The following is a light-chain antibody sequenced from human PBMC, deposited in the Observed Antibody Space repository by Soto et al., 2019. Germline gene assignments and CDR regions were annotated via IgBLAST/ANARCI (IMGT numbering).Light chain of an antibody. Sequence: QSVLTQPASVSGSPGQSITISCTGTSSDVGGYSFVSWYQQHPGKAPKLMIFEVNNRPSEVSNRFSGSKSGHTASLTISGLQAEDEADYYCSSYTSSSTLVLFGGGTKVTVL. CDR3: SSYTSSSTLVL. CDR1: SSDVGGYSF. CDR2: EVN. J-gene: IGLJ2*01. V-gene: IGLV2-14*01.